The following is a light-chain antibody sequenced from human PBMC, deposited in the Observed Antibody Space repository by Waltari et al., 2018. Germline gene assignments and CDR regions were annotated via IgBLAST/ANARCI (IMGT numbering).Light chain of an antibody. CDR3: QTWGTGTHVV. V-gene: IGLV4-69*01. Sequence: QPELTQSPSASASLGASVKLTCILSSGHSSYALAWPHQQPQKGPRYLMKLNSDGSHNKGDGIPDRFSGSSSGAERYLTISSLQSEDEADYYCQTWGTGTHVVFGGGTKLTVL. CDR1: SGHSSYA. J-gene: IGLJ2*01. CDR2: LNSDGSH.